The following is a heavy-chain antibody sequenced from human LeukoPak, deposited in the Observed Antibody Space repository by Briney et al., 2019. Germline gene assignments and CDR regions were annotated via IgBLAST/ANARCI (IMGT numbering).Heavy chain of an antibody. CDR3: ARHHDGGPKLRLDF. Sequence: SETLPLTCRVSGASVSNYYWSWIRQSPGKGLEWIGFFHYSGSTNYNPSLNSRVTTSIDTSMNQLSLTLVSVTAADTAVYFCARHHDGGPKLRLDFWGLGVLVTVSS. V-gene: IGHV4-59*08. J-gene: IGHJ4*02. CDR2: FHYSGST. CDR1: GASVSNYY. D-gene: IGHD2-15*01.